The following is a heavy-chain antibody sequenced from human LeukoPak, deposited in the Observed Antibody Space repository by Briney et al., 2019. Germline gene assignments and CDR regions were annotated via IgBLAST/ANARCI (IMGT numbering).Heavy chain of an antibody. CDR1: GASISNSGYS. CDR2: LYYSGST. V-gene: IGHV4-39*01. Sequence: SETLSLTCTVSGASISNSGYSWGWIRQPPGKGLQWIGSLYYSGSTYYNPSLKSRVTISVDTSKNQFSLKMNSVTAADTAVYYCARVVPAAINWFDPWGQGTLVTVSS. CDR3: ARVVPAAINWFDP. D-gene: IGHD2-2*02. J-gene: IGHJ5*02.